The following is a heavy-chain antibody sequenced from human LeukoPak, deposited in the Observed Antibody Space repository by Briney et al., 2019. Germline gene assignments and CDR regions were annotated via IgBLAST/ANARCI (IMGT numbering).Heavy chain of an antibody. J-gene: IGHJ4*02. CDR1: GFTVSSNY. V-gene: IGHV3-53*01. D-gene: IGHD2-2*01. CDR2: IYRGGNT. CDR3: AKVRAILLGYFDY. Sequence: GGSLRLSCAASGFTVSSNYMSWVRQAPGKGLEWVSVIYRGGNTYYADSEKGRFTISRDNSKNTLYLQMNSLRAEDTAVYYCAKVRAILLGYFDYWGQGTLVTVSS.